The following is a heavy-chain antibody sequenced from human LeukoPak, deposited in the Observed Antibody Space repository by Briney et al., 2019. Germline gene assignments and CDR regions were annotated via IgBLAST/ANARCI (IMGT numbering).Heavy chain of an antibody. CDR2: LRSSGNGT. V-gene: IGHV3-74*03. Sequence: QSGGSLRLSCAASGFNFSSHWMHWVRQAPGKGLVWVSRLRSSGNGTTYADSVKGRFTISRDNAKNTLFLQMNSLRIEDTAVYYCVRGREVRGRFMDVWGKGTTVIVSP. CDR1: GFNFSSHW. D-gene: IGHD3-10*01. J-gene: IGHJ6*04. CDR3: VRGREVRGRFMDV.